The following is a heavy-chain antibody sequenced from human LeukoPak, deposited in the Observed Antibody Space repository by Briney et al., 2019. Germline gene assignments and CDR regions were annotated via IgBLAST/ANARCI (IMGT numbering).Heavy chain of an antibody. J-gene: IGHJ4*02. CDR2: INSDGSST. Sequence: GGSLRLSCAASGFTFSSYWMHGVRQAPEKGLVWVSRINSDGSSTSYADSVKGRFTISRDNAKNTLDLQMKSLRAEDTAVYYCARDRSIASDYWGQGTLVTVSS. CDR1: GFTFSSYW. V-gene: IGHV3-74*01. D-gene: IGHD6-6*01. CDR3: ARDRSIASDY.